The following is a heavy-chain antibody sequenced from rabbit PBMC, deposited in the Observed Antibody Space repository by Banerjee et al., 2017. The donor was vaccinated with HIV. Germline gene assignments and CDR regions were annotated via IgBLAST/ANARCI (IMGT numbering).Heavy chain of an antibody. CDR3: ARDLDGVIGWNFGW. CDR1: GFDFTSDYM. CDR2: INTATGKD. V-gene: IGHV1S45*01. D-gene: IGHD1-1*01. J-gene: IGHJ4*01. Sequence: QEQLKETGGRLVQPGGSLTLSCKASGFDFTSDYMSWVRQAPGKGLEWIGCINTATGKDVYASWAKGRFTISTTSSTTVTLQMTSLTAADTATYFCARDLDGVIGWNFGWWGPGTLVTVS.